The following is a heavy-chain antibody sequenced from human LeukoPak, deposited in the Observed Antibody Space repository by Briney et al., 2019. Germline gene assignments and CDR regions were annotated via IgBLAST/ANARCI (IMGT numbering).Heavy chain of an antibody. CDR3: ARQGIAVAGTFGGNDY. Sequence: GGSLRLSCAGSGFTFSSYGMSWVRQAPGKGLEWVSCIRGSGTSTYYADSVKGRFTISRDNSKNTLYLQMNSLRAEDTAVYYCARQGIAVAGTFGGNDYWGQGTLVTVSS. CDR1: GFTFSSYG. CDR2: IRGSGTST. J-gene: IGHJ4*02. D-gene: IGHD6-19*01. V-gene: IGHV3-23*01.